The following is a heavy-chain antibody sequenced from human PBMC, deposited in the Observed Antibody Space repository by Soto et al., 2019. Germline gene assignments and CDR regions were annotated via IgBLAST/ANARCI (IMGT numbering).Heavy chain of an antibody. Sequence: QITLKESGPTLVKPTQTLTMTCTVSGFSVSTRGVGVGWIRQPPGKGLEWVALISWDGDDRYSPSLKSRLTITQDNAENVGVLPITNMDPWDTATYYCARQHSGGRYFDYWGQGSLVTVSS. V-gene: IGHV2-5*02. D-gene: IGHD2-15*01. CDR3: ARQHSGGRYFDY. CDR2: ISWDGDD. CDR1: GFSVSTRGVG. J-gene: IGHJ4*02.